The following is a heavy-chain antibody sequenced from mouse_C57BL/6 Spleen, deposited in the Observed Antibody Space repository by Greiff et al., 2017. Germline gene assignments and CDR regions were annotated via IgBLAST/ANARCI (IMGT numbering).Heavy chain of an antibody. V-gene: IGHV1-53*01. Sequence: VQLQQSGTELVKPGASVKLSCKASGYTFTSYWMHWVKQRPGQGLEWIGNINPSNGGTNYNEKFKSKATLTVDKSSSTAYMQLSSLTCEDSAVYYCARQLRVQGDYFDYWGQGTTLTVSS. CDR2: INPSNGGT. J-gene: IGHJ2*01. CDR3: ARQLRVQGDYFDY. D-gene: IGHD3-2*02. CDR1: GYTFTSYW.